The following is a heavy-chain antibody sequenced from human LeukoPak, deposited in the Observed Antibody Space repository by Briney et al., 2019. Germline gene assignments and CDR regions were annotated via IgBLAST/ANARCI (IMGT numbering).Heavy chain of an antibody. CDR2: IIPIFGTA. CDR1: GYTFTSYY. CDR3: ARDILAYCGGDCYPIYYYYGMDV. J-gene: IGHJ6*02. Sequence: GASVKVSCKASGYTFTSYYMHWVRQAPGQGLEWMGGIIPIFGTANYAQKFQGRVTITADESTSTAYMELSSLRSEDTAVYYCARDILAYCGGDCYPIYYYYGMDVWGQGTTVTVPS. V-gene: IGHV1-69*13. D-gene: IGHD2-21*02.